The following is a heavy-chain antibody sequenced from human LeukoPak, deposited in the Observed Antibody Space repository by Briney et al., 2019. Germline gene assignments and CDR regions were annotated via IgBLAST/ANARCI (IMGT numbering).Heavy chain of an antibody. Sequence: SETLSLTCTVSGGSISSYYWSWIRQPPGKGLEWIGYIYYSGSTNYNPSLKSRVTISVDTSKNQFSLKLSSVTAADTAVYYGARGARYYDILTRYSRSYYFDYWGQGTLVTVSS. CDR2: IYYSGST. D-gene: IGHD3-9*01. J-gene: IGHJ4*02. CDR1: GGSISSYY. CDR3: ARGARYYDILTRYSRSYYFDY. V-gene: IGHV4-59*01.